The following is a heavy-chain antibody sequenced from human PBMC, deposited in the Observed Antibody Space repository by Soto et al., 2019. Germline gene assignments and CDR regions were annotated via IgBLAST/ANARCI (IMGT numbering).Heavy chain of an antibody. CDR1: GYTFTGYY. V-gene: IGHV1-2*04. J-gene: IGHJ6*02. Sequence: ASVKVSCKASGYTFTGYYMHWVRQAPGQGLEWMGWINPNSGGTNYAQKFQGWVTMTRDTSISTAYMELSRLRSDDTAVYYCARGDSSGYSIYYYYYGMDVWGQGTTVTVSS. CDR3: ARGDSSGYSIYYYYYGMDV. D-gene: IGHD3-22*01. CDR2: INPNSGGT.